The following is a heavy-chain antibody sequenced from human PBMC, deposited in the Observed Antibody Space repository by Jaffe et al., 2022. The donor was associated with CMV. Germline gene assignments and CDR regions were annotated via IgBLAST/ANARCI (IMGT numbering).Heavy chain of an antibody. CDR2: ISWNSGSI. D-gene: IGHD2-2*01. V-gene: IGHV3-9*01. Sequence: EVQLVESGGGLVQPGRSLRLSCAASGFTFDDYAMHWVRQAPGKGLEWVSGISWNSGSIGYADSVKGRFTISRDNAKNSLYLQMNSLRAEDTALYYCAKDMSYQLPYWYFDLWGRGTLVTVSS. J-gene: IGHJ2*01. CDR1: GFTFDDYA. CDR3: AKDMSYQLPYWYFDL.